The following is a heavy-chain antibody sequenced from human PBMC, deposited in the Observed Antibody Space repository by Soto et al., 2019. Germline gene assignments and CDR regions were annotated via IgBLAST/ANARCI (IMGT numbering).Heavy chain of an antibody. CDR1: GFTFSSYG. J-gene: IGHJ4*02. CDR2: IWYDGSNK. D-gene: IGHD3-9*01. Sequence: GGSLRLSCAASGFTFSSYGMHWVRQAPGKGLEWVAVIWYDGSNKYYADSVKGRFTISRDNSKNTLYLKMNSLRAEDTAVYYCARNRGDILTGYYIGFDYWGQGTLVTVSS. V-gene: IGHV3-33*01. CDR3: ARNRGDILTGYYIGFDY.